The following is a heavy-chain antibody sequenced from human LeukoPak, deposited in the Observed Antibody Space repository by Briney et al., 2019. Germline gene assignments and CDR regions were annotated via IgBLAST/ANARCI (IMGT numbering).Heavy chain of an antibody. CDR1: GYTFTSYG. D-gene: IGHD3-3*01. CDR3: ARRPDNFWSPSLYYFDY. CDR2: ISAYNGNT. J-gene: IGHJ4*02. Sequence: ASVKVSCKASGYTFTSYGISWVRRAPGQGLEWMGWISAYNGNTNYAQKLQGRVTMTTDTSTSTAYMELRSLRSDDTAVYYCARRPDNFWSPSLYYFDYWGQGTLVTVSS. V-gene: IGHV1-18*01.